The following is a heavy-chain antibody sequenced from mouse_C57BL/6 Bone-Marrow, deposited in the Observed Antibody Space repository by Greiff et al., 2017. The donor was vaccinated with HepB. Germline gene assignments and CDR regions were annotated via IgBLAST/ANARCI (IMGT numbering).Heavy chain of an antibody. CDR2: IDPSDSYT. J-gene: IGHJ2*01. Sequence: QVQLQQPGAELVRPGTSVKLSCKASGYTFTSYWMHWVKQRPGQGLEWIGVIDPSDSYTNYNQKFKGKATLAVDTSSSTAYMQLSSLTSEDSAVYYCARDDGRFDYWGQGTTLTVSS. D-gene: IGHD2-3*01. V-gene: IGHV1-59*01. CDR1: GYTFTSYW. CDR3: ARDDGRFDY.